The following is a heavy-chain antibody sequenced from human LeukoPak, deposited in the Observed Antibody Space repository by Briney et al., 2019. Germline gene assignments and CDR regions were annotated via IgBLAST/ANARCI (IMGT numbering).Heavy chain of an antibody. CDR2: ISAYNGNT. Sequence: ASVKVSCKASGYTFTSYGISWVRQAPGQGLEWMGWISAYNGNTNYAQKLQGRVTMTTDTSTSTAYMELRSLRSDDTAVYYCARAGVWHGLGSYYLSWFDPWGQGTLVTVSS. J-gene: IGHJ5*02. D-gene: IGHD3-10*01. CDR3: ARAGVWHGLGSYYLSWFDP. CDR1: GYTFTSYG. V-gene: IGHV1-18*01.